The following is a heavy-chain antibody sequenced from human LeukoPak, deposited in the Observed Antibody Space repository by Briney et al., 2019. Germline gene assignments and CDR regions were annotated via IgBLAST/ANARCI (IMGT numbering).Heavy chain of an antibody. V-gene: IGHV3-33*01. Sequence: PGGSLRLSCEASGFTFSGYGIHWVRQASGKGLEWVAVIWYDGRNKYYADSVKGRFTISRDNSKNTLYLQMNSLRAEDTAVYYCTRDYNHYFDYWGQGTLVTVSS. CDR2: IWYDGRNK. J-gene: IGHJ4*02. CDR3: TRDYNHYFDY. D-gene: IGHD1-14*01. CDR1: GFTFSGYG.